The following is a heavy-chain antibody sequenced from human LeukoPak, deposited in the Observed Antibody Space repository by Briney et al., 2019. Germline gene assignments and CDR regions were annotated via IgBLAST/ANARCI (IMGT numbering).Heavy chain of an antibody. Sequence: GGSLRLSCAASGFTFSSYSMNWVRQAPGKGLEWVSSISSSSSYIYYTDSVKGRFTISRDNAKNSLYLQMNSLRAEDTAVYYCARVRKLELRYWGQGTLVTVSS. CDR1: GFTFSSYS. CDR2: ISSSSSYI. CDR3: ARVRKLELRY. V-gene: IGHV3-21*01. D-gene: IGHD1-7*01. J-gene: IGHJ4*02.